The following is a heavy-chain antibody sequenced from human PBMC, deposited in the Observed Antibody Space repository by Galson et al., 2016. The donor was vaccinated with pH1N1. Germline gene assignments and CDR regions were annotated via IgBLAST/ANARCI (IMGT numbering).Heavy chain of an antibody. D-gene: IGHD6-19*01. J-gene: IGHJ4*02. CDR3: ARETLGVAGLDH. V-gene: IGHV4-4*07. Sequence: SETLSLTCSVSGASMKSYYWSWIRQPAGKGLEWIGRIYISGSTNYNPSLKSRVTISVDTSKNQLSLKLSSVTAADTAVYYCARETLGVAGLDHWGQGTLVTVSS. CDR1: GASMKSYY. CDR2: IYISGST.